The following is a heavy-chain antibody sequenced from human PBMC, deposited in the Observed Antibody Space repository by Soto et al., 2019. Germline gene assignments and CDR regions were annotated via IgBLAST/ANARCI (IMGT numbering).Heavy chain of an antibody. D-gene: IGHD2-15*01. CDR2: IKSKTDGGTT. CDR3: TTAERYCSGGSCSAYYYYMDV. Sequence: GGSLRLSCAASGFTFSNAWMSWVRQAPGKGLEWVGRIKSKTDGGTTDYAAPVKGRFTISRDDSKNTLYLQMNSLKTEDTAVYYCTTAERYCSGGSCSAYYYYMDVWGKGTTVTVSS. CDR1: GFTFSNAW. J-gene: IGHJ6*03. V-gene: IGHV3-15*01.